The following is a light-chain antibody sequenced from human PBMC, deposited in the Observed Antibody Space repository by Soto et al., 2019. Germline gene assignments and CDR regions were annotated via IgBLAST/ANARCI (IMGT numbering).Light chain of an antibody. J-gene: IGLJ3*02. CDR1: TGAVTSGHW. Sequence: QAVVTQEPSLTVSPGGTVTVTCGSSTGAVTSGHWPYWFQQKPGQAPRTLIYDIXNKHSWTPARFSGSLLGGKAALTLSGXXXXXXXEYYCLLSYSGAWVFGGGTKVTVL. V-gene: IGLV7-46*01. CDR3: LLSYSGAWV. CDR2: DIX.